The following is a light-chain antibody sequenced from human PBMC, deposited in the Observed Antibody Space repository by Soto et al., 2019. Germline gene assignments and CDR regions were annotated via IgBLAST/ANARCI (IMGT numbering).Light chain of an antibody. V-gene: IGLV1-40*01. CDR1: SSNIGAGYD. J-gene: IGLJ2*01. Sequence: QSVLTQPPSVSGAPGQRVTISCTGSSSNIGAGYDVHWYQQLPGTAPKLLVYTDSQRPSGVPDRFSGSKSGTSASLAISGLQPEDEAEYYCAAWDDSLNGPVFGGGTKLTVL. CDR3: AAWDDSLNGPV. CDR2: TDS.